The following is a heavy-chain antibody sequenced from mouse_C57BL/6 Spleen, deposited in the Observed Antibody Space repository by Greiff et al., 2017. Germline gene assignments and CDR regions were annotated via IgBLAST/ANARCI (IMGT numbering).Heavy chain of an antibody. CDR3: TTSMVTTPY. V-gene: IGHV14-4*01. CDR2: IDPKNGDT. Sequence: EVQLQQSGAELVRPGASVKLSCTASGFNIKDDYMHWVKQRPEQGLEWIGWIDPKNGDTEYASKFQGKATITADTSSKAAYLQLSSLTSEDTAVYYCTTSMVTTPYWGQGTLVTVSA. CDR1: GFNIKDDY. J-gene: IGHJ3*01. D-gene: IGHD2-2*01.